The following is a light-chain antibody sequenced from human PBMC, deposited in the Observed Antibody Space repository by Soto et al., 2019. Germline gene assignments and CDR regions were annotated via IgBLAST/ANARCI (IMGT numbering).Light chain of an antibody. CDR3: SAWDDSLSSRL. J-gene: IGLJ1*01. Sequence: QSVLTQPPSASGTPGQRVTISCSGGRSNIGANYVCWYQQLPGTAPKLLIYRNNQRLSGVPDRFSASKSGTSASLAISGLRSEDEADYYCSAWDDSLSSRLFGTGTKLTVL. CDR1: RSNIGANY. CDR2: RNN. V-gene: IGLV1-47*01.